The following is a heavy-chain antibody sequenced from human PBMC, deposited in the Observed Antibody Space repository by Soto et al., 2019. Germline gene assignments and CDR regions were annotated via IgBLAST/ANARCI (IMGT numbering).Heavy chain of an antibody. V-gene: IGHV3-66*01. CDR2: IYSGGST. CDR3: ARDSNYVGAFDI. CDR1: GFTVSSNY. J-gene: IGHJ3*02. Sequence: PGXSLRLSCAVSGFTVSSNYMSCVRQAPWKGLEWVSVIYSGGSTYYADSVKGRFTISRDNSKNTLYLQMNSLRAEDTALYYCARDSNYVGAFDIWGQGTMVTVSS. D-gene: IGHD4-4*01.